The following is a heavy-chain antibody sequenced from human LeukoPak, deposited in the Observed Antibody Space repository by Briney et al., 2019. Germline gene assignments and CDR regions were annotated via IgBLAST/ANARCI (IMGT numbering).Heavy chain of an antibody. V-gene: IGHV1-2*02. D-gene: IGHD3-22*01. CDR1: GYTFTGYY. Sequence: ASVKVSCKASGYTFTGYYMHWVRQAPGQGLEWMGWINPNSGGTNYAQKFQGRDTMTRDTSISTAYMELSRLRSDDTAVYYCARSYYDSSGYSNWFDPWGQGTLVTVSS. CDR2: INPNSGGT. J-gene: IGHJ5*02. CDR3: ARSYYDSSGYSNWFDP.